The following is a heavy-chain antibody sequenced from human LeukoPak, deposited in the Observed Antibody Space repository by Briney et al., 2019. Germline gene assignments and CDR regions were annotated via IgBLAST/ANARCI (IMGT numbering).Heavy chain of an antibody. D-gene: IGHD1-26*01. CDR2: IYPGDSDI. CDR3: ARHQGGSSTTHNWFDP. Sequence: GSLRLSCKGSGYSFPNYWIGWVRQLPGKGLEWMAIIYPGDSDIKYSPSFEGQVTISVDKSINTAYLQWHSLKASDTAMYYCARHQGGSSTTHNWFDPWGQGTLVTVSS. CDR1: GYSFPNYW. V-gene: IGHV5-51*01. J-gene: IGHJ5*02.